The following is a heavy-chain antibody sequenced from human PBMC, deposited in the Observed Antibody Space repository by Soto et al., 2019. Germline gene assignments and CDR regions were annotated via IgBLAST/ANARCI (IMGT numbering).Heavy chain of an antibody. CDR3: ARGQPSYYYDSSGYAFDI. Sequence: SETLSLTCTVSGGSISSGGYYWSWIRQHPGKGLEWIGYIYYSGSTYYNPSLKSRVTISVDTSKNQFSLKLSSVTAADTAVYYCARGQPSYYYDSSGYAFDIWGQGTMVTVSS. CDR2: IYYSGST. D-gene: IGHD3-22*01. V-gene: IGHV4-31*03. J-gene: IGHJ3*02. CDR1: GGSISSGGYY.